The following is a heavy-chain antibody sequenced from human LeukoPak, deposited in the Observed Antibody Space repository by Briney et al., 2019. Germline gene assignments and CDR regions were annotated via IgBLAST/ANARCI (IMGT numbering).Heavy chain of an antibody. CDR1: GFTFDDYA. V-gene: IGHV3-9*01. D-gene: IGHD3-22*01. CDR2: ISWNSGSI. J-gene: IGHJ4*02. Sequence: PGRSLRLSCAASGFTFDDYAMHWVRQAPGKGLEWVSGISWNSGSIGYADSVKGRFTISRDNAKNSLYLQMSSLRAEDTALYYCAKDANYYDSSGYYDYWGQGTLVTVSS. CDR3: AKDANYYDSSGYYDY.